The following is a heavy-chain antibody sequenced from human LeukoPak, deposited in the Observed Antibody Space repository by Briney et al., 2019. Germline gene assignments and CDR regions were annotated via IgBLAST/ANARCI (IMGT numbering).Heavy chain of an antibody. Sequence: ASVNVSCKASGYTFTSYAMHWVRQAPGQRLEWMGWINAGNGNTKYSQKFQGRVTITRDTSASTAYMELSSLRSEDTAVYYCARDLISFYGDYALSSFGMDVWGQGTTVTVSS. CDR2: INAGNGNT. CDR3: ARDLISFYGDYALSSFGMDV. J-gene: IGHJ6*02. CDR1: GYTFTSYA. V-gene: IGHV1-3*01. D-gene: IGHD4-17*01.